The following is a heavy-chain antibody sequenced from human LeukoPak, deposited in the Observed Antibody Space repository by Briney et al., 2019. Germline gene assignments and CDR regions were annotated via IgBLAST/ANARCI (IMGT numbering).Heavy chain of an antibody. Sequence: ASVKVSRKASGYTFTSYDINWVRPATGQGLEWMGWMNPNSGNTGYAQKFQGRVTMTRNTSISTAYMELSSLRSEDTAVYYCARGGSRWLQWVIDYWGQGTLVTVSS. CDR1: GYTFTSYD. CDR3: ARGGSRWLQWVIDY. CDR2: MNPNSGNT. J-gene: IGHJ4*02. V-gene: IGHV1-8*01. D-gene: IGHD5-24*01.